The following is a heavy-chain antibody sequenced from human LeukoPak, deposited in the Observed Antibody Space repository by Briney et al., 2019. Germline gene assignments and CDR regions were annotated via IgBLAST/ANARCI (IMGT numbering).Heavy chain of an antibody. CDR2: ISYDGSNK. CDR3: ASGGGTTVTQDGYYFDY. CDR1: GFTFSSYA. J-gene: IGHJ4*02. Sequence: PGGSLRLSCAASGFTFSSYAMHWVRQAPGKGLEWVAVISYDGSNKYYADSVKGRFTISRDNSKNTLYLQMNSLRAEDTAVYYCASGGGTTVTQDGYYFDYWGQGTLVIVSS. D-gene: IGHD4-17*01. V-gene: IGHV3-30-3*01.